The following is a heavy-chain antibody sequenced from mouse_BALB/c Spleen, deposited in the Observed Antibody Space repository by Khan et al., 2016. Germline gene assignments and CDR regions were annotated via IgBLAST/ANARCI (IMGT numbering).Heavy chain of an antibody. V-gene: IGHV3-2*02. D-gene: IGHD4-1*01. J-gene: IGHJ3*01. CDR1: GYSITSDYA. Sequence: EVQLQESGPGLVKPSQSLSLTCTVTGYSITSDYAWNWIRQFPGNKLEGMGYISYSGSTSYNPSLKSRISITRDTSKNQIFLRLNSVTTEDTATCYCAGELGWFAYWGQGTLVTVSA. CDR3: AGELGWFAY. CDR2: ISYSGST.